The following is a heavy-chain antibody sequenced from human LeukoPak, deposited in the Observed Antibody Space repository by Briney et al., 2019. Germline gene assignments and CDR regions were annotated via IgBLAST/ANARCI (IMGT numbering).Heavy chain of an antibody. V-gene: IGHV3-30*02. Sequence: GGSLRISCGASGFDFSNNGMHWVRQAPGKGLEWVAFIRYDAANQYYADSVKGRFTISRDNSKNTLYLQMNSLRAEDTAVYYCAKDRSDIVVVPVAHYYYYMDVWGKGTTVTVSS. J-gene: IGHJ6*03. D-gene: IGHD2-2*01. CDR3: AKDRSDIVVVPVAHYYYYMDV. CDR2: IRYDAANQ. CDR1: GFDFSNNG.